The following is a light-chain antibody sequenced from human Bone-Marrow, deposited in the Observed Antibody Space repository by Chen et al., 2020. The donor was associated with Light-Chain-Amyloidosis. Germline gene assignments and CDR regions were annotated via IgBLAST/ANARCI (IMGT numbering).Light chain of an antibody. Sequence: SYELTQPPSVSVSPGQTARITCSGDDLPTKYAYWYQQKPGQAPVLVIHRDTERPSWISERFSRNSSATTATLTISGVQAEAEADYHCQSADSSGTSEVIFGGGTNLSVL. V-gene: IGLV3-25*03. J-gene: IGLJ2*01. CDR3: QSADSSGTSEVI. CDR2: RDT. CDR1: DLPTKY.